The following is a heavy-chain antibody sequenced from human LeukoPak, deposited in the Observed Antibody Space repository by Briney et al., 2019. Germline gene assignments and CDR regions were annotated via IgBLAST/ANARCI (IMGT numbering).Heavy chain of an antibody. CDR3: ARIRGGWYFDY. Sequence: GGSLRLSCGASGITFSSYAMHWVRQAPGKGLEYVSSISSNGGNTYYANSVKGRFTISRDNSKNTLYLQMGSLRAEDMAVYYCARIRGGWYFDYWGQGTLVTVSS. D-gene: IGHD6-19*01. CDR1: GITFSSYA. CDR2: ISSNGGNT. J-gene: IGHJ4*02. V-gene: IGHV3-64*01.